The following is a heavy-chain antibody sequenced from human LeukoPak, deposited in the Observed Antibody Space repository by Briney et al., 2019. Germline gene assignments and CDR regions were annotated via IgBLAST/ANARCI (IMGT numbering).Heavy chain of an antibody. V-gene: IGHV3-7*03. J-gene: IGHJ6*02. CDR1: GFTFSSYW. Sequence: PGGSLRLSCAASGFTFSSYWMSWVRQAPGKGLEWVANIKQDGSEKYYVDSMKGRFTISRDNAKNSLYLQMNSLRAEDTAVYYCARDPPPHSSSFYYYGMDVWGQGTTVTVSS. CDR3: ARDPPPHSSSFYYYGMDV. D-gene: IGHD6-6*01. CDR2: IKQDGSEK.